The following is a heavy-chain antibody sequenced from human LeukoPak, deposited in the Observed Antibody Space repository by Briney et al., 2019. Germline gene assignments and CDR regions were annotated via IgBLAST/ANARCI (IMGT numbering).Heavy chain of an antibody. CDR3: AGSTVTRLAEYFQH. Sequence: GASVKVSCKASGGTFSSYAISWVRQAPGQGLEWMGGIIPIFGTANYAQKFHGRVTITAEESTSTAYMELSSLRSEDTAVYYCAGSTVTRLAEYFQHWGQGTLVTVSS. CDR1: GGTFSSYA. CDR2: IIPIFGTA. J-gene: IGHJ1*01. D-gene: IGHD4-17*01. V-gene: IGHV1-69*13.